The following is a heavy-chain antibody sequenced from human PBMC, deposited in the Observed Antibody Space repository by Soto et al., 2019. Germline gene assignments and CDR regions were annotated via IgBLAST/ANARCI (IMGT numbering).Heavy chain of an antibody. CDR2: ISGSGGST. CDR1: GFTFSSYA. V-gene: IGHV3-23*01. Sequence: PVGSLRLSGAASGFTFSSYAMSWVRQAPGKGLEWVSAISGSGGSTYYADSVKGRFTISRDNSKNTLYLQMNSLRAEDTAVYYCAKYGGAVASYNWFDPWGQGTLVTVSS. J-gene: IGHJ5*02. D-gene: IGHD6-19*01. CDR3: AKYGGAVASYNWFDP.